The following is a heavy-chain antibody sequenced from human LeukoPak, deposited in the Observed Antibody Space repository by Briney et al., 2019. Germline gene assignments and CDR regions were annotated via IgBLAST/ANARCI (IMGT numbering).Heavy chain of an antibody. D-gene: IGHD5-24*01. CDR3: VRDKDGYNF. Sequence: GGPLRLPCAASGYTFNTYVMQWVRHAPGKGLVWVARIDTDGKTTTYADSVKGRFTISRDNAKNMLYLQMNSLRVEDTAVYYCVRDKDGYNFWGQGTLVSVSS. V-gene: IGHV3-74*01. CDR1: GYTFNTYV. J-gene: IGHJ4*02. CDR2: IDTDGKTT.